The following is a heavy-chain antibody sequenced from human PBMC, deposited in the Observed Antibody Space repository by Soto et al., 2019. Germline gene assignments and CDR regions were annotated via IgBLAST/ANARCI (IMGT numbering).Heavy chain of an antibody. Sequence: ASVKVSCKASGYTFTNYGLNWVRQAPGQGLEWMGWISAYNGYTNYAQKLQGRVTMTTDTSTSTAYMELRSLRSDDTAVYYCARLYGGYGMDAWGQGTTVTVSS. CDR2: ISAYNGYT. CDR1: GYTFTNYG. V-gene: IGHV1-18*04. D-gene: IGHD3-3*01. J-gene: IGHJ6*02. CDR3: ARLYGGYGMDA.